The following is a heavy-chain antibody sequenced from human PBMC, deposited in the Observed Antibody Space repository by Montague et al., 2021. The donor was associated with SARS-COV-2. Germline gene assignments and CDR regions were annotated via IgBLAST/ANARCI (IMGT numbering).Heavy chain of an antibody. CDR1: GGSVSSGSYY. CDR3: AVRDGYKQTMDY. V-gene: IGHV4-61*01. Sequence: SETLSLTCTVSGGSVSSGSYYWSWIRQPPGKGLEWIGYMYDSGITHYASWITHYNPSLMSRFSIPLYRTVNPFSLSLSSVTASDTSVYYCAVRDGYKQTMDYWGQGTLVTVSS. CDR2: MYDSGITHYASWIT. D-gene: IGHD5-24*01. J-gene: IGHJ4*02.